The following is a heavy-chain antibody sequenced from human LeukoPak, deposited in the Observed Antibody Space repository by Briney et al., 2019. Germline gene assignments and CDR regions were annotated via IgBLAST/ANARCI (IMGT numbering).Heavy chain of an antibody. V-gene: IGHV1-18*01. CDR3: ARGPLAGYDILTGYYSVYADY. J-gene: IGHJ4*02. CDR1: GYTLTSYG. Sequence: GASVKVSCKASGYTLTSYGISWVRQAPGQGLEWMGWISAYNGNSNYAQKLQGRVTMTTDTYTSTAYMELRSLRSDDTAVDCCARGPLAGYDILTGYYSVYADYWGQGTLVTVSS. D-gene: IGHD3-9*01. CDR2: ISAYNGNS.